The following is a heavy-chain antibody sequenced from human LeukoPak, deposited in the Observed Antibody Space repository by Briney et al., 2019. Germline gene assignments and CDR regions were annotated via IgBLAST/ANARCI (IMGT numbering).Heavy chain of an antibody. Sequence: SETLSLTCTVSGGSISSYYWSWIRQPPGKGPEWIGYIYYSGSTNYNPSLKSRVTISVDTSKNQFSLKLSSVTAADTAVYYCASTATYYYDSSGYSLDYWGRGTLVTVSS. CDR1: GGSISSYY. CDR2: IYYSGST. J-gene: IGHJ4*02. D-gene: IGHD3-22*01. CDR3: ASTATYYYDSSGYSLDY. V-gene: IGHV4-59*08.